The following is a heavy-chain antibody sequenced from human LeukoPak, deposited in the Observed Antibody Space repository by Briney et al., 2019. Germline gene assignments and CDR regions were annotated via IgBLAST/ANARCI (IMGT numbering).Heavy chain of an antibody. Sequence: ASVKVSCKASGYTFTGYYMHWVRQAPGQGLEWMGWISAYNGNTNYAQKLQGRVTMTTDTSTSTAYMELRSLRSDDTAVYYCARVIFQYQLPPDYWGQGTLVTVSS. V-gene: IGHV1-18*04. CDR3: ARVIFQYQLPPDY. J-gene: IGHJ4*02. D-gene: IGHD2-2*01. CDR2: ISAYNGNT. CDR1: GYTFTGYY.